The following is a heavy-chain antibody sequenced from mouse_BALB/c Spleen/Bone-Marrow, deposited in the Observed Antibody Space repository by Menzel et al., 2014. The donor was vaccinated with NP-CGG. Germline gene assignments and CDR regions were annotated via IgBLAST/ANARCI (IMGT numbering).Heavy chain of an antibody. CDR3: AREGWLLRFDY. D-gene: IGHD2-3*01. J-gene: IGHJ2*01. CDR2: INPYNDVT. CDR1: GYIFTSYV. V-gene: IGHV1-14*01. Sequence: VQLQQSGPELVKPGTSVKMSCKASGYIFTSYVMDWVKQKPGQGLEWIGYINPYNDVTNYNEKFKGKATLTSDKSSSTAYMEVSSLTSEDSAVYYCAREGWLLRFDYGGQGTTLTVSS.